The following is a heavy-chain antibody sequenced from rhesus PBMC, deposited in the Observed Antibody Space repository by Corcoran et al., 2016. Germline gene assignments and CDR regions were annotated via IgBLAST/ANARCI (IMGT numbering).Heavy chain of an antibody. CDR2: SYWDDDK. J-gene: IGHJ4*01. V-gene: IGHV2S1*01. CDR1: GFSLRTRGMG. CDR3: ARVRIAADLFAAFDY. D-gene: IGHD6-19*01. Sequence: QVTLQESGPALVKPTQTLTLTCTFPGFSLRTRGMGVGWIRQPPGTAMEWLASSYWDDDKDYSTSLKSRLTSSNDTSKNQVVLTMTNMDPVDTATYYCARVRIAADLFAAFDYWGQGVLVTVSS.